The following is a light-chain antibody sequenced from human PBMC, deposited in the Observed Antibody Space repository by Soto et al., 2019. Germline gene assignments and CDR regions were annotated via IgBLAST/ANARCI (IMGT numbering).Light chain of an antibody. J-gene: IGLJ1*01. CDR3: SSATSSSTYL. CDR2: SVT. CDR1: SSEVGAYNS. V-gene: IGLV2-14*03. Sequence: QSALTQPASVSGSPGQSITISRTGTSSEVGAYNSVSWYQQHPDKAPKLIIFSVTSRTSGLSDRFSGSKSDNTASLTISGLRTEDEADYYCSSATSSSTYLFGTGTKLTVL.